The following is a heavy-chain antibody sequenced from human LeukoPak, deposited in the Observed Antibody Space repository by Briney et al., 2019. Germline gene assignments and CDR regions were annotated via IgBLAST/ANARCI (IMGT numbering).Heavy chain of an antibody. V-gene: IGHV4-34*01. D-gene: IGHD3-10*01. Sequence: GSLRLSCAASGFTFTNYLMSWVRQAPGKGLEWIGEINHSGSTNYNPSLKSRVTISIDTSKNQFSLKLSSVTAADTAVYYCARRGFRGVTIYYYYYGMDVWGQGTTVTVSS. CDR2: INHSGST. J-gene: IGHJ6*02. CDR3: ARRGFRGVTIYYYYYGMDV. CDR1: GFTFTNYL.